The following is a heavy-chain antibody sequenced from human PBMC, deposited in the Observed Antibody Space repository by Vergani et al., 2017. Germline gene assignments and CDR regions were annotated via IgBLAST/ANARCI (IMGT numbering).Heavy chain of an antibody. D-gene: IGHD3-16*02. Sequence: EVQLLESGGGLVQPGGSLRLSCAASGFTFSSYAMSWVRQAPGKGLEWVANIKQDGSEKYYVDSVKGRFTISRDNAKNSLYLQMNSLRAEDTAVYYCASYHYLKYWGQGTLVTVSS. CDR1: GFTFSSYA. CDR3: ASYHYLKY. CDR2: IKQDGSEK. J-gene: IGHJ4*02. V-gene: IGHV3-7*01.